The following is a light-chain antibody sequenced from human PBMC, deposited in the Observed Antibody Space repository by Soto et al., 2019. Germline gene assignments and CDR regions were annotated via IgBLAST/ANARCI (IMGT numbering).Light chain of an antibody. CDR1: QSVLHSSNNKNY. CDR3: QQYYILPRT. V-gene: IGKV4-1*01. CDR2: WAS. Sequence: DIVMTQSPDSLAVSLGERATINCTSSQSVLHSSNNKNYLAWYQQKPGQPPKLLIYWASTRESGVPDRFSGSGFGTDFTLSISSLQAEDVAVYYCQQYYILPRTFGQGTKVEIK. J-gene: IGKJ1*01.